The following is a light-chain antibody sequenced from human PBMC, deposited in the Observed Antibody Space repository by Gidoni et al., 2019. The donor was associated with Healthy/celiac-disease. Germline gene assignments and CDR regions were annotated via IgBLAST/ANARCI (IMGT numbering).Light chain of an antibody. CDR3: MQGNHWPPT. CDR2: KVS. J-gene: IGKJ1*01. Sequence: DVVMPQSPISLPFTRGQPASISCRYKQRPVYSDGKTYLTWFQHRPGQSPRRLIYKVSNRDSGVPDRFSGSGSGTDFTLTISRVEAEDVGVYYCMQGNHWPPTFGQGTKVEIK. V-gene: IGKV2-30*01. CDR1: QRPVYSDGKTY.